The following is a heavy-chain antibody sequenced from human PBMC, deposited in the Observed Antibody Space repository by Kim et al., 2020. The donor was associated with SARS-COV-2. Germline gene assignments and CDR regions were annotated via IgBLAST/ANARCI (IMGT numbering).Heavy chain of an antibody. J-gene: IGHJ6*02. CDR1: GYTLTELS. CDR3: ATSRYSSSSEGDYYYYGMDV. V-gene: IGHV1-24*01. D-gene: IGHD6-6*01. CDR2: FDPEDGET. Sequence: ASVKVSCKVSGYTLTELSMHWVRQAPGKGLEWMGGFDPEDGETIYAQKFQGRVTMTEDTSTDTAYMELSSLRSEDTAVYYCATSRYSSSSEGDYYYYGMDVWGQGTTGTVSS.